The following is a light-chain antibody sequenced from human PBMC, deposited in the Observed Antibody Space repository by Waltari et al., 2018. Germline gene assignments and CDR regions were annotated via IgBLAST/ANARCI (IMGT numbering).Light chain of an antibody. CDR2: QDV. CDR1: KLGGNY. Sequence: SFELTQPPSVSVPPGQTVGIPCPGDKLGGNYVCWYQQKPGQSPVLVIYQDVKRPSGIPERFSGSNSGNTATLTISGTQAMDEADYYCQAWDSHTVVFGGGTKLTVL. V-gene: IGLV3-1*01. J-gene: IGLJ2*01. CDR3: QAWDSHTVV.